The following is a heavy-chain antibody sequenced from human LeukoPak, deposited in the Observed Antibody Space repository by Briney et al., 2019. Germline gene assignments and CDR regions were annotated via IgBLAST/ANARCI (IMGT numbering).Heavy chain of an antibody. V-gene: IGHV3-30*04. CDR1: GFTFSSYA. D-gene: IGHD6-19*01. CDR2: ISYDGSNK. CDR3: ARDIVPVAGASGWFDP. Sequence: PGGSLRLSCAASGFTFSSYALNWVRQAPGKGLEWVAVISYDGSNKYYADSVRGRLTISRDNSKNTLYLQINSLRAEDTAVYYCARDIVPVAGASGWFDPWGQGTLVTVSS. J-gene: IGHJ5*02.